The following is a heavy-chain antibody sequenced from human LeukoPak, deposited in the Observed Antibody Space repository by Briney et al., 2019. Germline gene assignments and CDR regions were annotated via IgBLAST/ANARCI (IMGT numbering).Heavy chain of an antibody. CDR1: GYTFTGYY. J-gene: IGHJ6*02. Sequence: GASVKVSCKASGYTFTGYYMHWARQAPGQGLEWMGWINPNSGGTNYAQKFQGRVTMTRDTSISTAYMELSRLRSDDTAVYYCARDESNYDSYYYYGMDVWGQGTTVTVSS. D-gene: IGHD4-11*01. CDR2: INPNSGGT. CDR3: ARDESNYDSYYYYGMDV. V-gene: IGHV1-2*02.